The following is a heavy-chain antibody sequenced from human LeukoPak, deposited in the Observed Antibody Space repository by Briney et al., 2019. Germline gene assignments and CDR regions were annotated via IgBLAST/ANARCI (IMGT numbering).Heavy chain of an antibody. Sequence: GGSLRLSCAASGFTFSNYSMTWVRQAPGKGLEVVSSISGSDTSTYYADSVKGRFTISRGNSKNTLELQMDSLRAEDTAVYYCTKARSASSSSCYNYWGQGILVTVSS. CDR1: GFTFSNYS. V-gene: IGHV3-23*01. J-gene: IGHJ4*02. D-gene: IGHD2-2*02. CDR3: TKARSASSSSCYNY. CDR2: ISGSDTST.